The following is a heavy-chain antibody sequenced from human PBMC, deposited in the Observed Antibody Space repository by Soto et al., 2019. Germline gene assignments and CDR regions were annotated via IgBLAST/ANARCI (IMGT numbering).Heavy chain of an antibody. V-gene: IGHV4-31*03. Sequence: SETLSLTCTVSGNSISTGAYYWSWLRQHPVKGLEWIGHIFYSGNTHYSPSLESRVTISVDTSKNQFSIKLTSVTVADTAVYYCAREGRAAAPQAGFVLGGQGTLVTVSS. CDR1: GNSISTGAYY. CDR2: IFYSGNT. J-gene: IGHJ4*02. CDR3: AREGRAAAPQAGFVL. D-gene: IGHD2-15*01.